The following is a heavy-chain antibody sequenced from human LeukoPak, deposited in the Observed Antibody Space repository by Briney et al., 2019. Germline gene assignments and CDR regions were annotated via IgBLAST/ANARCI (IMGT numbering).Heavy chain of an antibody. Sequence: GESLKTSCKGSGYCFTNYWIRWVRQMPGKGLEWMGRIDPSDSYTNYSPSFQGHVTISTDKSISTAYLQWSSLKASDTAMYYCARDDSSGYDYWGQGTLVTVSS. V-gene: IGHV5-10-1*01. D-gene: IGHD3-22*01. CDR1: GYCFTNYW. CDR3: ARDDSSGYDY. CDR2: IDPSDSYT. J-gene: IGHJ4*02.